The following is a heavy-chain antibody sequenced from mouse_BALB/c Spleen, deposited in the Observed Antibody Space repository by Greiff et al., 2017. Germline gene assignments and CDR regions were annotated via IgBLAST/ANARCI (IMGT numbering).Heavy chain of an antibody. V-gene: IGHV5-6*01. D-gene: IGHD2-3*01. J-gene: IGHJ4*01. Sequence: EVHLVESGGDLVKPGGSLKLSCAASGFTFSSYGMSWVRQTPDKRLEWVATISSGGSYTYYPDSVKGRFTISRDNAKNTLYLQMSSLKSEDTAMYYCARQVYDGYYNYAMDYWGQGTSVTVSS. CDR1: GFTFSSYG. CDR3: ARQVYDGYYNYAMDY. CDR2: ISSGGSYT.